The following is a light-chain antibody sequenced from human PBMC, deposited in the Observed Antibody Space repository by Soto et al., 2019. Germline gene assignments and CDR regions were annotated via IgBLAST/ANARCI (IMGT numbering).Light chain of an antibody. CDR3: QQYGSSPKIT. CDR1: QSVGSN. V-gene: IGKV3-20*01. CDR2: GAS. Sequence: EIVMTQSPGTLSVSPGEGATLSCRASQSVGSNLAWYQQKPGQAPRLLIYGASSRATGIPDRFSGSGSGTDFTLTISRLEPEDFAVYYCQQYGSSPKITFGQGTRLEI. J-gene: IGKJ5*01.